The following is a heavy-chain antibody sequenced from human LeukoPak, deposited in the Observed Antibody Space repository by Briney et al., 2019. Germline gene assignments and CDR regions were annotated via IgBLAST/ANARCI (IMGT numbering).Heavy chain of an antibody. J-gene: IGHJ4*02. Sequence: GGSLRLSCAASGFTFSSYGMHWVRQAPGKGLEWVATIWYDGSIQYYAESVRGRFTISRESSKSTLYLQMNSLRSDDTAVYYCARDGSTSAHWSEFWGQGTLVTVSS. CDR2: IWYDGSIQ. CDR1: GFTFSSYG. CDR3: ARDGSTSAHWSEF. V-gene: IGHV3-30*02. D-gene: IGHD2-2*01.